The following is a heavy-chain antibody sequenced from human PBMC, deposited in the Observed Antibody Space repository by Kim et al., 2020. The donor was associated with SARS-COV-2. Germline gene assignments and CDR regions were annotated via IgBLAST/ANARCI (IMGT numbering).Heavy chain of an antibody. D-gene: IGHD3-16*01. V-gene: IGHV4-34*01. CDR2: INHSGST. J-gene: IGHJ4*02. CDR3: ARGGGRRRLDY. Sequence: SETLSLTCAVYGGSFSGYYWSWIRQPPGKGLEWIGEINHSGSTNYNPSLKSRVTISVDTSKNQFSLKLSSVTAADTAVYYCARGGGRRRLDYWGQGTLVTVSS. CDR1: GGSFSGYY.